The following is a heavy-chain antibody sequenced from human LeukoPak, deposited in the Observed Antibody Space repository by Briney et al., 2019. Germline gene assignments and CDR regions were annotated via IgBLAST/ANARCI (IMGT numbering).Heavy chain of an antibody. CDR2: ITSNSDRL. Sequence: GGSLRLSCAASGFTFDDYAMHWVRQAPGKGLEWVSGITSNSDRLGYADSVRGRFTISRDNAKNTLYLQMNSLRAEDTAVYYCARAHHPLYYYDSSGYYPFDYWGQGTLVTVSS. CDR3: ARAHHPLYYYDSSGYYPFDY. V-gene: IGHV3-9*01. J-gene: IGHJ4*02. CDR1: GFTFDDYA. D-gene: IGHD3-22*01.